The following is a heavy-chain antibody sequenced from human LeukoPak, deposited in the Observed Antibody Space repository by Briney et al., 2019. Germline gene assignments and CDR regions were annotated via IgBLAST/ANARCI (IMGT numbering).Heavy chain of an antibody. CDR1: GDSVGSGSYY. Sequence: SETLSLTYTVSGDSVGSGSYYWSWIRQPPGKGLEWIGYIYYSGSTNYNPSLKSRVTISVDTSKNQFSLKLSSVTAADTAVYYCARSGAYDSSGYYEYWGQGTLVTVSS. V-gene: IGHV4-61*01. CDR3: ARSGAYDSSGYYEY. D-gene: IGHD3-22*01. CDR2: IYYSGST. J-gene: IGHJ4*02.